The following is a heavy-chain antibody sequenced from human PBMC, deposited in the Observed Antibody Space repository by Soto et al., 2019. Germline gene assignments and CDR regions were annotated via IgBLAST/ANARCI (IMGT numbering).Heavy chain of an antibody. Sequence: PSETLSLTCTVSGGSISSSSYYRGWIRQPPGKGLEWIGSIYYSGSTYYNPSLKSRVTISVDTSKNQFSLKLSSVTAADTAVYYCARGVVPYYDILTGYSKYYFDYWGQGTLVTVSS. CDR3: ARGVVPYYDILTGYSKYYFDY. D-gene: IGHD3-9*01. J-gene: IGHJ4*02. CDR1: GGSISSSSYY. V-gene: IGHV4-39*01. CDR2: IYYSGST.